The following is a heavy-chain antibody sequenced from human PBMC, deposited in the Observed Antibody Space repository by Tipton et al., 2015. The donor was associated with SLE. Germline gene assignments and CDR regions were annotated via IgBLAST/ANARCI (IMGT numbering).Heavy chain of an antibody. J-gene: IGHJ3*01. V-gene: IGHV4-34*01. D-gene: IGHD6-19*01. Sequence: GLVKPSETLSLTCAVYGGSFSGYYWSWIRQPPGKGLEWIGEINHSGSTNYNPSLKSRVTISVDTSKNQFSLKLSSVTAADTAVYYCARVPYSSGWTRWAFDLWGQVTRVTVS. CDR2: INHSGST. CDR1: GGSFSGYY. CDR3: ARVPYSSGWTRWAFDL.